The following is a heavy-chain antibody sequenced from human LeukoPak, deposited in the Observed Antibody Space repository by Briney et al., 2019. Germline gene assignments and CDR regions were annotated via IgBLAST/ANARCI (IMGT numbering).Heavy chain of an antibody. CDR1: GLTVSSNY. CDR3: ARDRSSGWYTDGMDV. Sequence: PGGSLRLSCAASGLTVSSNYMSWVRQAPGKGLEWVSIIYSGGSTYYADSVTGRFTISRDNSKNTLYLQMNSLRAEDTAVYYCARDRSSGWYTDGMDVWGQGTTVTVSS. D-gene: IGHD6-19*01. CDR2: IYSGGST. J-gene: IGHJ6*02. V-gene: IGHV3-53*01.